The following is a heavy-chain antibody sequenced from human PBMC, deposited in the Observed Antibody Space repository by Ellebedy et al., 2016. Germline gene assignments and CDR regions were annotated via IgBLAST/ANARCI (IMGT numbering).Heavy chain of an antibody. Sequence: GGSLRLXCAASGFTFSSYSMNWVRQAPGKGLEWVSYISSSSSTIYYADSVKGRFTISRDNAKNSLYLQMNSLRAEDTAVYYCARDLPYYYGSGGFDYWGQGTLVTVSS. D-gene: IGHD3-10*01. CDR3: ARDLPYYYGSGGFDY. V-gene: IGHV3-48*04. CDR2: ISSSSSTI. CDR1: GFTFSSYS. J-gene: IGHJ4*02.